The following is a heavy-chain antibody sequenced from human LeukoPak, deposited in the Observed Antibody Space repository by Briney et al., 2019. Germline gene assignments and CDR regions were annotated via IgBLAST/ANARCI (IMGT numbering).Heavy chain of an antibody. J-gene: IGHJ4*02. CDR2: IYYSGST. CDR3: ARAVYYGSGSYDY. CDR1: GGSISSYY. V-gene: IGHV4-59*01. D-gene: IGHD3-10*01. Sequence: PSETLSLTCTVSGGSISSYYWSWIRQPPGKGLEWIGYIYYSGSTNHNPSLKSRVTISVDTSKNQFSLKLSSVTAADTAVYYCARAVYYGSGSYDYWGQGTLVTVSS.